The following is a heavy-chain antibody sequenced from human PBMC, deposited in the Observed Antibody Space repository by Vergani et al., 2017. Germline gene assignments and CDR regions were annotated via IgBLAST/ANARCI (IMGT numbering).Heavy chain of an antibody. V-gene: IGHV4-61*02. Sequence: QVQLQESGPGLVKPSQTLSLTCTVSGGSISSGSYYWSWIRQPAGKGLEWFGRIYTSGSTNYNPSLKSRVTISVDTSKNQFSLKLSSVTAADTAVYYCAREGVPYCSSTSCYNLFDYWGQGTLVTVSS. J-gene: IGHJ4*02. D-gene: IGHD2-2*02. CDR2: IYTSGST. CDR3: AREGVPYCSSTSCYNLFDY. CDR1: GGSISSGSYY.